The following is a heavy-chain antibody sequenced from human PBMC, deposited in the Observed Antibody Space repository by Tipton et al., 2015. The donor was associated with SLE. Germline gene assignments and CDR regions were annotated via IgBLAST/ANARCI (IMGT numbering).Heavy chain of an antibody. D-gene: IGHD6-19*01. CDR3: AGYTSGWYNGPDY. CDR2: IYYSGST. V-gene: IGHV4-39*01. J-gene: IGHJ4*02. Sequence: TLSLTCTVSGGSISSSSYYWGWIRQPPGKGLEWIGSIYYSGSTYYNPSLKSRVTIYVDTSKNHFSLKLGSVTAADTAGYYCAGYTSGWYNGPDYWGQGTLVTVSS. CDR1: GGSISSSSYY.